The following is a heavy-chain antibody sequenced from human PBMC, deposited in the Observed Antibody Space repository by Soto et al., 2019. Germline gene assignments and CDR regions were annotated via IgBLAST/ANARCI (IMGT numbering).Heavy chain of an antibody. CDR1: GYPFTSYY. J-gene: IGHJ4*02. CDR3: TRVSPFLTGPDY. CDR2: INPSDGTT. V-gene: IGHV1-46*03. Sequence: ASVKVSCKASGYPFTSYYMHWVRQAPGQGLEWMGIINPSDGTTSYPRKFQGRVTVTRDTSTSTVYMELSLRSEDTAVYYCTRVSPFLTGPDYWGQGTLVTVS. D-gene: IGHD3-9*01.